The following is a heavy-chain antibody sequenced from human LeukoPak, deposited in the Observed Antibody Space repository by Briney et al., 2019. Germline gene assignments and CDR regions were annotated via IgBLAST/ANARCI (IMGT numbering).Heavy chain of an antibody. CDR2: INHSGST. V-gene: IGHV4-34*01. D-gene: IGHD6-19*01. CDR1: GGSFSDHY. J-gene: IGHJ6*02. CDR3: ARWQGSGFTGHYYYGMDV. Sequence: SETLSLTCAVYGGSFSDHYWSWIRQPPGKGLEWIGEINHSGSTKYNPSLKSRVTISIDTSKNQFSLKLSSVTAADTAVYYCARWQGSGFTGHYYYGMDVWGQGTTVTVSS.